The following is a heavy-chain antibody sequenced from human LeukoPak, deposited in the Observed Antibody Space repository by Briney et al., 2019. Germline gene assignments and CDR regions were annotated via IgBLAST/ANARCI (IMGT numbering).Heavy chain of an antibody. CDR1: GFTFSSYA. D-gene: IGHD3-22*01. CDR2: ISGSGGST. Sequence: GGSLRLSCAASGFTFSSYAMSWVRQAPGKGLEWVSAISGSGGSTYYADSVKGRFTISRDNSKNTLYLQMNSLRAEDTAVYYCARADYYDSSGYPYYFDYWGQGTLVTVSS. CDR3: ARADYYDSSGYPYYFDY. J-gene: IGHJ4*02. V-gene: IGHV3-23*01.